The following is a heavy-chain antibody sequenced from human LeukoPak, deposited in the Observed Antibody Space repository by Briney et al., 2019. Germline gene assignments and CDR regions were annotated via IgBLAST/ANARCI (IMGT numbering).Heavy chain of an antibody. J-gene: IGHJ4*02. Sequence: GGSLRLSCAASGFTFSSYGRHWVRQAPGKGLEWVAVISYDGSNKYYADSVKGRFTISRDNSKNTLYLQMNSLRAEDTAVYYCAKDASYSSGWYNYWGQGTLVTVSS. CDR1: GFTFSSYG. D-gene: IGHD6-19*01. CDR3: AKDASYSSGWYNY. CDR2: ISYDGSNK. V-gene: IGHV3-30*18.